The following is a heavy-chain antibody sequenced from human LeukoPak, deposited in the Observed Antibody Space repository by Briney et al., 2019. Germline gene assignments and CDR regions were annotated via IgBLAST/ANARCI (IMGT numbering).Heavy chain of an antibody. V-gene: IGHV1-69*05. CDR2: IIPIFGTA. D-gene: IGHD3-3*01. Sequence: SVKVSCKASGGTFSSYAISWVRQAPGQGLEWMGGIIPIFGTANYAQKFQGRVTITTDESTSTAYMELSSLRSEDTAVYYCATPVGSGYYRPFDYWGQGTLVTVSS. CDR1: GGTFSSYA. CDR3: ATPVGSGYYRPFDY. J-gene: IGHJ4*02.